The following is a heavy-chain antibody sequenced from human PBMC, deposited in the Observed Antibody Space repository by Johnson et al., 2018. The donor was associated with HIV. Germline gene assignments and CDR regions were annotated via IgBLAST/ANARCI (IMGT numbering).Heavy chain of an antibody. J-gene: IGHJ3*02. CDR2: IYSGGST. D-gene: IGHD6-6*01. V-gene: IGHV3-66*02. Sequence: VQLVESGGGFIQPGGSLKLSCAASGFTVSGKFMGWVRLAPGKGLEWVSVIYSGGSTYYADSVKGRFTISRDNSKNTLYLQMNSLRAEDTAVYYCARASSIAARGADAFDIWGQGTMVTVSS. CDR3: ARASSIAARGADAFDI. CDR1: GFTVSGKF.